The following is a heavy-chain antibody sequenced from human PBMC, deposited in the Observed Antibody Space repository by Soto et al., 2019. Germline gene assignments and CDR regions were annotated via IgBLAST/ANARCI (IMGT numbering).Heavy chain of an antibody. CDR3: ARDRYAYGSGRTIDS. CDR2: IVPILGVP. V-gene: IGHV1-69*08. CDR1: GGTFSSYT. J-gene: IGHJ4*02. Sequence: QVQLVQSGAEVKKPGSSVKVSCKASGGTFSSYTVSWVRQAPGQGLEWMGRIVPILGVPNYAQRFQGRVTXXADKGTNTAYMELSSLRSEDTAVYYCARDRYAYGSGRTIDSWGQGTLVTVSS. D-gene: IGHD3-10*01.